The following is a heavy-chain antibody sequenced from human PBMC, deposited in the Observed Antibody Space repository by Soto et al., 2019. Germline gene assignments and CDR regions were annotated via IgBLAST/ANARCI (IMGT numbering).Heavy chain of an antibody. Sequence: GGSLRLSCAASGFTFSSYAMSWVRQAPGKGLEWVSAISGSGGSTYYADSVKGRFTISRDNSKNTLYLQMNSLRAEDTAVYYCAKDEDCSSTSCYRSNWFDPWGQGTLVTVSS. D-gene: IGHD2-2*02. CDR3: AKDEDCSSTSCYRSNWFDP. CDR2: ISGSGGST. V-gene: IGHV3-23*01. CDR1: GFTFSSYA. J-gene: IGHJ5*02.